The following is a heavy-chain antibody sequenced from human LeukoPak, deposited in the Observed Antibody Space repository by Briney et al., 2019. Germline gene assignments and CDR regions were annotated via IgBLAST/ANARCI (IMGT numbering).Heavy chain of an antibody. V-gene: IGHV4-4*07. CDR2: IYTSGSA. Sequence: SETLSLTCTVSGGPISSYYWSWIRQPAGKGLEWIGRIYTSGSANYNPSLKSRVTMSVDTSKNQFSLKLSSVTAADTAVYYCARDRQTTIFGVVSRHYYYMDVWGKGTTVTVSS. CDR3: ARDRQTTIFGVVSRHYYYMDV. J-gene: IGHJ6*03. D-gene: IGHD3-3*01. CDR1: GGPISSYY.